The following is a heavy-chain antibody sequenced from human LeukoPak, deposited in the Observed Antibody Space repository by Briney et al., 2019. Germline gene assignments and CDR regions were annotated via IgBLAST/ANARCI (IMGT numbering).Heavy chain of an antibody. CDR3: ASVAEDGSRDY. D-gene: IGHD5-24*01. CDR2: ISNNGGST. Sequence: GSLRLSCAASGFTFSSHAMYWVRQAPGKGLEYVSAISNNGGSTYYANSVKGRFTISRDNSKNTLYLQMGSLRAEDMAVYYCASVAEDGSRDYWGQGTLVTISS. J-gene: IGHJ4*02. CDR1: GFTFSSHA. V-gene: IGHV3-64*01.